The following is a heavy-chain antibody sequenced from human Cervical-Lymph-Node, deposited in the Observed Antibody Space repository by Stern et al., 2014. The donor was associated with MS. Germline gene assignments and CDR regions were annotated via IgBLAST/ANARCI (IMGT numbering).Heavy chain of an antibody. V-gene: IGHV3-30*01. Sequence: VQLVQSWGGAVQPGRSLRLSCAASGLSFSRYAMTWVRQAPGKGLEWVAFLSKGGNDERYADSVRGRFTISRDNSKNTLYLQMNNLRSDDTAVYYCGTWAFHIGNGLDVWGQGTTVVVSS. CDR2: LSKGGNDE. CDR3: GTWAFHIGNGLDV. D-gene: IGHD2/OR15-2a*01. J-gene: IGHJ6*02. CDR1: GLSFSRYA.